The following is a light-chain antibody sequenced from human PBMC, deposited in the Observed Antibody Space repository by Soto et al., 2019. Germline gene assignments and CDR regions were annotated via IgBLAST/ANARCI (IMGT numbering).Light chain of an antibody. CDR3: HQFGYSPRT. J-gene: IGKJ1*01. Sequence: EIVLTQSPGTLSLSPGETATLSCRASQTVNSDYLAWFQQRPGQAPRLLIFATSRRATDIPDRVSGSGSGTDFTLAIRRLETEDFAVYYCHQFGYSPRTFGQGTKVE. V-gene: IGKV3-20*01. CDR1: QTVNSDY. CDR2: ATS.